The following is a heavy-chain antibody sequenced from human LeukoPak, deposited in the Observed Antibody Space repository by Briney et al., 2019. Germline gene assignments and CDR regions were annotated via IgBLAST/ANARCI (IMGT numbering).Heavy chain of an antibody. J-gene: IGHJ3*02. Sequence: SSETLSLTCTVSGGSIGSGGYYWSWIRQPPGKGLEWIGYIYHSGSTYYNPSLKSRVTISVDRSKNQFSLKLSSVTAADTAVYYCARVFWEGAGAFDIWGQGTMVTVSS. CDR2: IYHSGST. CDR1: GGSIGSGGYY. V-gene: IGHV4-30-2*01. D-gene: IGHD3-16*01. CDR3: ARVFWEGAGAFDI.